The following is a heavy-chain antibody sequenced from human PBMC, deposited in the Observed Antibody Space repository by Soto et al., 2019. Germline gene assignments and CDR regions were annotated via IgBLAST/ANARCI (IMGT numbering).Heavy chain of an antibody. V-gene: IGHV4-39*01. CDR3: ARRVVPTPYFDY. Sequence: SETLSLTCTVSGGSISSSSYYWGWIRQPPGKGLEWIGSIYYSGSTYYNPSLKSRVTISVDTSKNQFSLKLSSVTAADTAVYYCARRVVPTPYFDYWGQGTLVTVSS. CDR2: IYYSGST. D-gene: IGHD3-3*01. J-gene: IGHJ4*02. CDR1: GGSISSSSYY.